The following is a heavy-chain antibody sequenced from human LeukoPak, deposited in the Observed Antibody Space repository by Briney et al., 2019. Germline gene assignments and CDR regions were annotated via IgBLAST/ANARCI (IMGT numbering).Heavy chain of an antibody. V-gene: IGHV4-59*08. CDR1: GGSISSYY. D-gene: IGHD3-3*01. CDR3: ARRTLRFLEWNPIDAFDI. J-gene: IGHJ3*02. CDR2: IYYSGST. Sequence: KPSETLSLTCTVSGGSISSYYWSWIRQPPGKGLEWIGYIYYSGSTNYNPSLKSRVTISVDTSKNQFSLKLSSVTAADTAAYYCARRTLRFLEWNPIDAFDIWGQGTMVTVSS.